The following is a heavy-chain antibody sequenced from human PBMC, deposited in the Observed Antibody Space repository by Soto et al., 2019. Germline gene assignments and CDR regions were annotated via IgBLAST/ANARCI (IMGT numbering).Heavy chain of an antibody. Sequence: QVQLVQSGAEVKKPGSSVKVSCKASGGTFSSYTISWVRQAPGQGLEWMGRIIPILGIANYAQKFQGRVTITADKSTSTAYMELSSLRSEDTAVYYCARRGGDWSQDHWGQGTLVTVSS. J-gene: IGHJ4*02. V-gene: IGHV1-69*02. CDR3: ARRGGDWSQDH. CDR2: IIPILGIA. CDR1: GGTFSSYT. D-gene: IGHD2-21*02.